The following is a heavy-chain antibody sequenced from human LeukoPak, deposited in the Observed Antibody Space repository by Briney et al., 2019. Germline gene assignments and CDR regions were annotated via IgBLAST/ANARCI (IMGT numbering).Heavy chain of an antibody. J-gene: IGHJ4*02. CDR1: GDSVSSGAYY. CDR2: VYYSGGT. CDR3: ARHLLGYIDGLVPYHLEN. Sequence: PSETLSLTCTVSGDSVSSGAYYWNWIRQHPGKGLEWLGYVYYSGGTYYNPSLKSRVAISIDTSRNQFSLKLTSVTAADTAVYYCARHLLGYIDGLVPYHLENWGQGILVAVSS. V-gene: IGHV4-31*03. D-gene: IGHD5-18*01.